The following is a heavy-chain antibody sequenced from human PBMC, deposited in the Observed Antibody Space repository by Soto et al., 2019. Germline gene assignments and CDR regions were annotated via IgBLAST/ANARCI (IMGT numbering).Heavy chain of an antibody. CDR3: ARDVRGSGSFDY. J-gene: IGHJ4*02. D-gene: IGHD3-10*01. V-gene: IGHV4-31*03. CDR1: GGSISSGGYY. Sequence: SETLSLTCTVSGGSISSGGYYWSWIRQHPGKGLEWIGYIYYSGSTYYNPSLKSRVTISVDTSKNQFSLKLSSVTAADTAVYYCARDVRGSGSFDYWGQGTLVTVSS. CDR2: IYYSGST.